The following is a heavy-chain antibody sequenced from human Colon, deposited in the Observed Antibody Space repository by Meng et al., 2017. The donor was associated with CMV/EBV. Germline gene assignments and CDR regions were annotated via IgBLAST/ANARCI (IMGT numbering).Heavy chain of an antibody. D-gene: IGHD3/OR15-3a*01. CDR3: TKDKDGAGDW. Sequence: EVQLVESGGGLVQPGGALLLSCAASGFTFSDNYMDWVRQAPGKGLEWVARIRNKAIDYSTEYAASVTGRFTISRDDSKDSLYMQMNSLRTEDTAVYYCTKDKDGAGDWWGQGALVTVSS. CDR2: IRNKAIDYST. V-gene: IGHV3-72*01. CDR1: GFTFSDNY. J-gene: IGHJ4*02.